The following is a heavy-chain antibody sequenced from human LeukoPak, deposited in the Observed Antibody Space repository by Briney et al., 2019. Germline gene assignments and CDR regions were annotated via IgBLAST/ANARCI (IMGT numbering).Heavy chain of an antibody. CDR3: ATGGYSYGYNY. Sequence: ASVKVSCKASGGTFSSYAISWVRQAPGQGLEWMGGIIPIFGTANYAQKFQGRVTITADESTSTAYMELSSLRSEDTAVYYRATGGYSYGYNYWGQGTLVTVSS. J-gene: IGHJ4*02. D-gene: IGHD5-18*01. CDR1: GGTFSSYA. V-gene: IGHV1-69*13. CDR2: IIPIFGTA.